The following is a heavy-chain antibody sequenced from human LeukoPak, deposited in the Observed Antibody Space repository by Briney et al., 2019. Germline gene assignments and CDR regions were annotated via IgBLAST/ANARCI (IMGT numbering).Heavy chain of an antibody. J-gene: IGHJ4*02. CDR2: ISGSGAVT. D-gene: IGHD2-21*01. CDR1: GFTSSSYA. Sequence: GGSLRLSCAASGFTSSSYAMSWVRQAPGKGLEWVSAISGSGAVTYYAHSVKGRFTISRDNSKNTLYVQMNSLRAEDTAVYYCATDMVIDGYFDYWGQGALVTVSS. V-gene: IGHV3-23*01. CDR3: ATDMVIDGYFDY.